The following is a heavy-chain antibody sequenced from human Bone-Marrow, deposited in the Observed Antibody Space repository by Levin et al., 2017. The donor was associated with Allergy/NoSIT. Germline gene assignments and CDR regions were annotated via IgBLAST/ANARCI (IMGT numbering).Heavy chain of an antibody. J-gene: IGHJ6*03. CDR3: SSGRADDFWGGSYEHDYYYYYMDV. CDR1: GGSFSGYY. Sequence: RSQTLSLTCAVHGGSFSGYYWSWIRQPPGKGLEWIGEIHHRGNTKSNPSLKSRVTISVDTSKNQFSLKLSSVTAADPAVYYFSSGRADDFWGGSYEHDYYYYYMDVWGEGTTVTVSS. CDR2: IHHRGNT. D-gene: IGHD3-3*01. V-gene: IGHV4-34*01.